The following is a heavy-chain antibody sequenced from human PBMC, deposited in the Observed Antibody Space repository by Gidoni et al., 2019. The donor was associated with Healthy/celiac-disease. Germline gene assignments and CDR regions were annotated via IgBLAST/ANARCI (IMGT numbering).Heavy chain of an antibody. CDR2: LSHDGSNK. D-gene: IGHD3-10*01. CDR3: AKGRGLLWFGELFPFDY. J-gene: IGHJ4*02. V-gene: IGHV3-30*18. Sequence: QGQLVESGGGVVQPGRSRRLSWAAWEFTFSREGMHWVRQAPGKCLEWVAVLSHDGSNKYYADSVKGRFTISRDNSKNTLYLQMNSLRAEDTAVYYCAKGRGLLWFGELFPFDYWGQGTLVTVSS. CDR1: EFTFSREG.